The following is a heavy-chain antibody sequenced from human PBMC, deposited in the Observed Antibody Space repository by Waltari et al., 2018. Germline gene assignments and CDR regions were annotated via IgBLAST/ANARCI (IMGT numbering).Heavy chain of an antibody. CDR3: ARDTGALWMDV. CDR2: INPSGGTT. D-gene: IGHD2-21*01. CDR1: GYTFTSYY. V-gene: IGHV1-46*01. J-gene: IGHJ6*02. Sequence: QVQLVQSGAEVKKPGASVKVSCKASGYTFTSYYMHWVRQAPGQGLEWMGIINPSGGTTSYAQNYKGRVTMTRDTSTSTVYMELSSLRSEDTAVYYCARDTGALWMDVWGQGTTVTVSS.